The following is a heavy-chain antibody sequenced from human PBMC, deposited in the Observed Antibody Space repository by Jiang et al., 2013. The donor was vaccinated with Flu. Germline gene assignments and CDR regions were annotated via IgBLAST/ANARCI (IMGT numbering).Heavy chain of an antibody. CDR3: AGNRDYGDAFDI. V-gene: IGHV4-34*01. Sequence: LKSRVTISVDTSKNQFSLKLSSVTAADTAVYYCAGNRDYGDAFDIWGQGTMVTVSS. J-gene: IGHJ3*02. D-gene: IGHD4-17*01.